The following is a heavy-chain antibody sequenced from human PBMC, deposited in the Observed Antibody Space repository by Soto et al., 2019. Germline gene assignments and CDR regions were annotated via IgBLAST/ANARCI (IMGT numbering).Heavy chain of an antibody. J-gene: IGHJ6*02. CDR3: AKGTYYGSGSYYFFGGMDV. CDR1: GFTFSSYG. D-gene: IGHD3-10*01. V-gene: IGHV3-30*18. CDR2: ISYDGSNK. Sequence: PGGSLRLSCAASGFTFSSYGMHWVRQAPGKGLEWVAVISYDGSNKYYADSVKGRFTISRDNSKNTLYLQMNSLRAEDTAVYYCAKGTYYGSGSYYFFGGMDVWGQGTTVTVSS.